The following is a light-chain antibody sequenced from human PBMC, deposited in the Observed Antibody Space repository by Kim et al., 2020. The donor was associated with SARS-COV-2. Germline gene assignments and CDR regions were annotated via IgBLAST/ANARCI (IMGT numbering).Light chain of an antibody. CDR1: KLGDKY. V-gene: IGLV3-1*01. CDR3: QAWDSSDYV. CDR2: QDS. J-gene: IGLJ1*01. Sequence: SVSPGQTASITCSGDKLGDKYACWYQQKPGQSPVLVIYQDSKRPSGIPERFSGSNSGNTATLTISGTQAMDEADYYCQAWDSSDYVFGTGTKVTV.